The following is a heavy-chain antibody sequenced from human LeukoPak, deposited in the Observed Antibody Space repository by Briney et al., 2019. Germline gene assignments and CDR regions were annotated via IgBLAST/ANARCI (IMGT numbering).Heavy chain of an antibody. CDR1: GFTFSSYA. D-gene: IGHD6-19*01. Sequence: GGSLRLSCAASGFTFSSYAMHWVRQTPGKGLEWVAVIWHDGSNQTYTDSVKGRFTISRDNSKNTLDLHMNSLRAEDAAVYYCARDRGPGGLAGTYYWGQGTLVTVSS. V-gene: IGHV3-33*01. J-gene: IGHJ4*02. CDR2: IWHDGSNQ. CDR3: ARDRGPGGLAGTYY.